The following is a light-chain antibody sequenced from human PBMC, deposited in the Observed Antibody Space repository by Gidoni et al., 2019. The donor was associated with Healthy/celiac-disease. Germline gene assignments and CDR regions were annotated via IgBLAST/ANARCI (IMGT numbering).Light chain of an antibody. V-gene: IGKV3-11*01. CDR3: QQRSNWPPTWT. Sequence: EIVLTQSPATLSLSPGERATLSCRASQSVSSYLAWYQQKPGQAPRHLIYDASNRATGIPARFSGSGSWTDFTLTISSLEPEDFAVYYCQQRSNWPPTWTFGQGTKVEIK. CDR1: QSVSSY. J-gene: IGKJ1*01. CDR2: DAS.